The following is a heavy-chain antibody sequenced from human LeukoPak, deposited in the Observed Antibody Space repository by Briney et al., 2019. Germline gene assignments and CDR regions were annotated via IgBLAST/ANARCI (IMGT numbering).Heavy chain of an antibody. CDR2: IGSSGSTI. V-gene: IGHV3-11*04. CDR1: GFTFSDYY. D-gene: IGHD2-2*01. Sequence: PGGSLRLSCAASGFTFSDYYMSWIRQAPGKGLEWVSYIGSSGSTIYYADSVKGRFTISRDNAKNSLYLQMNSLRAEDTAVYYCARCPAGLYYYYYMDVWGKGTTVTVSS. CDR3: ARCPAGLYYYYYMDV. J-gene: IGHJ6*03.